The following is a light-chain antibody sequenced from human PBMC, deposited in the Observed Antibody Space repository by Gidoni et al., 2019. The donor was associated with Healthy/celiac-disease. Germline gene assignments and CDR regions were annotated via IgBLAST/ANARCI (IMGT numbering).Light chain of an antibody. J-gene: IGKJ1*01. CDR3: QQYGSSPRT. Sequence: IVLTQSPGTLSLSPVERAPLSCRASQSVSSSYLAWYQQKPGQAPRLLIYGASSRATGIPDRFSGSGSGTDFTLTISRLEAEDFAVYYCQQYGSSPRTFGQGTKVETK. V-gene: IGKV3-20*01. CDR1: QSVSSSY. CDR2: GAS.